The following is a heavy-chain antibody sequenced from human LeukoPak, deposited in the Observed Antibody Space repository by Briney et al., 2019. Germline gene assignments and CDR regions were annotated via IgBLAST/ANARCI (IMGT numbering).Heavy chain of an antibody. D-gene: IGHD2-2*01. V-gene: IGHV4-31*03. CDR1: GGSISSGGYY. J-gene: IGHJ6*03. Sequence: PSQTLSLTCTVSGGSISSGGYYWSWIRQHPGKGLEWIGYTYYSGSTYYNPSLKSRVTISVDTSKNQFSLKLSSVTAADTAVYYCARGPGYCSSTSCYHSYYYYMDVWGKGTTVTVSS. CDR2: TYYSGST. CDR3: ARGPGYCSSTSCYHSYYYYMDV.